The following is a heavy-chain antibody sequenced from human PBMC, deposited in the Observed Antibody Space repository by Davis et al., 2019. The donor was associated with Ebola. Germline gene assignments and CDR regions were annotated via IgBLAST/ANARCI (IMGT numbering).Heavy chain of an antibody. CDR2: IKQDGSEK. V-gene: IGHV3-7*03. Sequence: GESLKISCAVSGFTFSSYWMSWVRQAPGKGLEWVANIKQDGSEKYYVDSVEGRFTISRDNSKNTVYLQMNSLRADDTGVYYCARGAGTGGDYWGQGTLVTVSS. J-gene: IGHJ4*02. CDR1: GFTFSSYW. CDR3: ARGAGTGGDY. D-gene: IGHD6-13*01.